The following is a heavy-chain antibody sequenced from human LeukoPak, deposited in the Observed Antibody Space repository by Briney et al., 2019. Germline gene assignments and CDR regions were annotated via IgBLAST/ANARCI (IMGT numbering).Heavy chain of an antibody. D-gene: IGHD1-26*01. CDR2: ISGSGGTT. Sequence: GGSLRLSCVASEFTFSRYAMSWVRQAPGKGLEWVSAISGSGGTTFYADSVKGRFTISRDNSKNTLYLQMNSLRAEDTAVYYCAKDRTGASGLRGGFDPWGQGTLVTVSS. V-gene: IGHV3-23*01. J-gene: IGHJ5*02. CDR1: EFTFSRYA. CDR3: AKDRTGASGLRGGFDP.